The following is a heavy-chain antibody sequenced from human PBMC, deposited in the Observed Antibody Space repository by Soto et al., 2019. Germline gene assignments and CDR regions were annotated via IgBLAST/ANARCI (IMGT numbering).Heavy chain of an antibody. CDR1: GGSISSSHW. Sequence: QVQLQESGPGLVKPSGTLSLTCAVSGGSISSSHWWTWVRQSPGKGLDYIGEISHSGTSNSNPSLKSRVTLSVDKSKNPFSLTRTSVTAADTAVYYCARVVLTIARGAFDAWGQGTLVIVSS. V-gene: IGHV4-4*02. CDR3: ARVVLTIARGAFDA. CDR2: ISHSGTS. J-gene: IGHJ3*01. D-gene: IGHD3-9*01.